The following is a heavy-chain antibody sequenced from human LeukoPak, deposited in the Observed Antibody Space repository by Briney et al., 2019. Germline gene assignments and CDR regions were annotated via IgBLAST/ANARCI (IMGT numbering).Heavy chain of an antibody. Sequence: SETLSLTCTVSGGSISSGSYYWSWIWQPAGKGLEWIGRIYTRGSTNYNPSLKSRVTISVDTSKNQFSLKLSSVPAADTAVYYCARDHLPTYYYDSSGYSYWGQGTLVTVSS. CDR1: GGSISSGSYY. V-gene: IGHV4-61*02. D-gene: IGHD3-22*01. J-gene: IGHJ4*02. CDR2: IYTRGST. CDR3: ARDHLPTYYYDSSGYSY.